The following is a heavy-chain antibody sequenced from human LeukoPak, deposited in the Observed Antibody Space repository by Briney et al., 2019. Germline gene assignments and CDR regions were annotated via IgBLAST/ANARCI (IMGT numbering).Heavy chain of an antibody. J-gene: IGHJ3*02. V-gene: IGHV3-30*03. D-gene: IGHD3-3*01. CDR3: ARDGKIFGVVIDTNDAFDI. CDR2: ISYDGSNK. Sequence: PGGSLRLSCAASGFTFSSYGMHWVRQAPGKGLEWVAVISYDGSNKYYADSVKGRFTISRDNSKNTPYLQMNSLRAEDTAVYYCARDGKIFGVVIDTNDAFDIWGQGTMVTVSS. CDR1: GFTFSSYG.